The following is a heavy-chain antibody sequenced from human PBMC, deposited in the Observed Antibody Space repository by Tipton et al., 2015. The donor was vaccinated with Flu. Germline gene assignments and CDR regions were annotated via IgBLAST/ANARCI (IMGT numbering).Heavy chain of an antibody. CDR3: AGDYLLGDLSFFDK. D-gene: IGHD3-16*02. J-gene: IGHJ4*02. V-gene: IGHV4-4*07. CDR1: GDSISSYY. Sequence: TLSLTCTVSGDSISSYYWSWIRQPAGKGLEWIGRNHTRGSTNYNASLKSRVTMSVDTSKNQFSLKLSSVNVGDTAVYYWAGDYLLGDLSFFDKWGQGTLVTASP. CDR2: NHTRGST.